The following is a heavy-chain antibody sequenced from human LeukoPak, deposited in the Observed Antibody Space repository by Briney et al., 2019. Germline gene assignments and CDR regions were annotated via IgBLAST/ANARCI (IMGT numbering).Heavy chain of an antibody. J-gene: IGHJ3*02. CDR3: AFWTGYYRGAFDI. D-gene: IGHD3/OR15-3a*01. Sequence: SETLSLTCTVSGSSISSSSYYWGWIRQPPGKGLEWIGTIYYSGSTYYNPSLKSRVTISVDASKNQFSLKLSSVTAADTAVYYCAFWTGYYRGAFDIWGQGTMVTVSS. CDR2: IYYSGST. V-gene: IGHV4-39*01. CDR1: GSSISSSSYY.